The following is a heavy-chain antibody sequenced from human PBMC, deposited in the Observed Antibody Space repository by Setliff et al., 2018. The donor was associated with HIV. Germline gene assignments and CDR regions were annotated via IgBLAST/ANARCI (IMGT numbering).Heavy chain of an antibody. D-gene: IGHD5-18*01. V-gene: IGHV4-39*01. Sequence: SETLSLTCTVSGDSISSGSHYWSWIRQPPGKGLEWIGSFHYSGPTSYNPSLRRRVTISVDTSKNQFSLTMTSVTAADTAVYYCARGLSVYSYANVYYYHGMDVWGQGTTVTVSS. CDR2: FHYSGPT. CDR1: GDSISSGSHY. CDR3: ARGLSVYSYANVYYYHGMDV. J-gene: IGHJ6*02.